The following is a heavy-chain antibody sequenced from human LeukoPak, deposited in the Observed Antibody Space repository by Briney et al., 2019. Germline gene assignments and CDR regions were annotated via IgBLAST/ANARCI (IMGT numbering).Heavy chain of an antibody. CDR1: GGTFSSYA. Sequence: GASVKVSCKASGGTFSSYAISWVRQAPGQGLEWMGGIIPIFGTANYAQKFQGRVTITADKSTSTAHMELSSLRSEDTAVYYCARDKIVGSVEGSNMDVWGKGTTVTVSS. J-gene: IGHJ6*03. D-gene: IGHD1-26*01. CDR3: ARDKIVGSVEGSNMDV. V-gene: IGHV1-69*06. CDR2: IIPIFGTA.